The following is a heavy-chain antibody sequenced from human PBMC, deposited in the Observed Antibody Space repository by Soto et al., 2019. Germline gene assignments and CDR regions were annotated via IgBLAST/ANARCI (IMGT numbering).Heavy chain of an antibody. CDR1: GFTFSNYA. J-gene: IGHJ4*02. V-gene: IGHV3-64D*06. CDR2: ISSDGGST. D-gene: IGHD6-13*01. Sequence: GGSLRLSCSASGFTFSNYAMHWVRQAPGKGLHYVSAISSDGGSTYYADSVKGRFTISRDNSKSMLYLQMSSLRAEDTAVYYCVKENIPHSSSWYDYWGQGTLVTVSS. CDR3: VKENIPHSSSWYDY.